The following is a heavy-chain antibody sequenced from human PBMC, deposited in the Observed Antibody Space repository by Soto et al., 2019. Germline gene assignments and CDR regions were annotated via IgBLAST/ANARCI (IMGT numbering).Heavy chain of an antibody. CDR2: VSHTGNT. D-gene: IGHD5-12*01. Sequence: QVQLQESGPGLVKPSGTLSLTCAVSSGSITSSNWWSWVRQPPGKGLEWIGEVSHTGNTNYIPSLKSRVTISVDKSRNQFSLRLSSVTAADTAVYYCARNRYGGYDFDYWGQGSRVTVSS. V-gene: IGHV4-4*02. J-gene: IGHJ4*02. CDR1: SGSITSSNW. CDR3: ARNRYGGYDFDY.